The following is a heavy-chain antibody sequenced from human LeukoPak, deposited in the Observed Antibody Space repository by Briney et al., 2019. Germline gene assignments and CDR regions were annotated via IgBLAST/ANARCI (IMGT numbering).Heavy chain of an antibody. Sequence: PGGSLRLSCAASGFTFSDYYMSWIRQAPGKGLEWVSYISSSGSTIYYADSVKGRFTISRDNAKNSLYLQMNSLRAEDTAVYYCARDVYDILTGYNDYYYMDVWGKGTTVTISS. CDR1: GFTFSDYY. CDR3: ARDVYDILTGYNDYYYMDV. D-gene: IGHD3-9*01. V-gene: IGHV3-11*01. CDR2: ISSSGSTI. J-gene: IGHJ6*03.